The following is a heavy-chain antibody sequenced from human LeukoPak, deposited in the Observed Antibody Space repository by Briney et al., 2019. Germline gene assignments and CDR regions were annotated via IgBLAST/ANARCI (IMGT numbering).Heavy chain of an antibody. V-gene: IGHV3-21*01. Sequence: GGSLRLSCAASGFTFSSYSMNWVRQAPGKGLEWVSSISSSSSYIYYADSVKGRFTISRDNAKNSLYLQMNSLRAEDTAVYYCARGARRATVTTKPMDVWGQGTTVTVSS. CDR1: GFTFSSYS. J-gene: IGHJ6*02. D-gene: IGHD4-17*01. CDR3: ARGARRATVTTKPMDV. CDR2: ISSSSSYI.